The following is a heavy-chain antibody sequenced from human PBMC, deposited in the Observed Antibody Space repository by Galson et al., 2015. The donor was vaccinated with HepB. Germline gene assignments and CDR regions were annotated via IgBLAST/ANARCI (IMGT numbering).Heavy chain of an antibody. CDR1: GFTFSTFG. Sequence: SLRLSCAASGFTFSTFGMSWVRQAPEKGLEWVSTISYSGGNTYYADSVKGRFTISRDNFKNTLYLQMNSLRAEDTAVYYCAKAPIVGVHSPDSWGQGTLVTVSS. V-gene: IGHV3-23*01. D-gene: IGHD1-26*01. CDR2: ISYSGGNT. CDR3: AKAPIVGVHSPDS. J-gene: IGHJ4*02.